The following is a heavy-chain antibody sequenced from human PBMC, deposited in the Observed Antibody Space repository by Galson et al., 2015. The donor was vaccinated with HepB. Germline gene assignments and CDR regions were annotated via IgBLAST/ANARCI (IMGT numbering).Heavy chain of an antibody. CDR2: IWYDGSNK. V-gene: IGHV3-33*08. CDR1: GFTFSSYA. J-gene: IGHJ5*02. D-gene: IGHD3-10*01. Sequence: SLRLSCAASGFTFSSYALSWVRQAPGKGLEWVAVIWYDGSNKYYADSVKGRFTISRDNSKNTLYLQMNSLRAEDTAVYYCARDTDGFGELFENWFDPWGQGTLVTVSS. CDR3: ARDTDGFGELFENWFDP.